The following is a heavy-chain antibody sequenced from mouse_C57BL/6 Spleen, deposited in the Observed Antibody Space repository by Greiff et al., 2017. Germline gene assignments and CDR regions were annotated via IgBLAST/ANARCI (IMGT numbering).Heavy chain of an antibody. J-gene: IGHJ1*03. CDR1: GYTFTSYW. D-gene: IGHD2-5*01. CDR3: ARRDSNYGSYWYFDV. CDR2: IDPSDSYT. Sequence: QVQLQQPGAELVMPGASVKLSCKASGYTFTSYWMHWVKQRPGQGLEWIGEIDPSDSYTNYNQKFKGKSTLTVDKSSSTAYMQLSSLTSEDSAVYYCARRDSNYGSYWYFDVWGTGTTVTVSS. V-gene: IGHV1-69*01.